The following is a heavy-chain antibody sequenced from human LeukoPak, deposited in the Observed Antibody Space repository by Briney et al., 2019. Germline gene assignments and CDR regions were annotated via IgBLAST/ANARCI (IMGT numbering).Heavy chain of an antibody. V-gene: IGHV5-51*01. CDR1: GYSFTSYW. CDR3: ARHITGTTRYYYYYMVV. CDR2: IYPGDSDT. D-gene: IGHD1-7*01. J-gene: IGHJ6*03. Sequence: GESLKISCKGSGYSFTSYWIGWVRQMPGKGLEWMGIIYPGDSDTRYSPSFQGQVTISADKSISTAYLQWSSLEASDTAMYYCARHITGTTRYYYYYMVVWGKGTTVTVSS.